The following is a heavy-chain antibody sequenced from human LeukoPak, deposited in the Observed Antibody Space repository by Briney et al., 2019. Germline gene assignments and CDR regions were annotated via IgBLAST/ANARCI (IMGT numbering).Heavy chain of an antibody. D-gene: IGHD2-21*02. CDR2: IIPIFGTA. J-gene: IGHJ3*02. CDR1: GGTFSSYA. Sequence: GASVKVSCKASGGTFSSYAISWVRQAPGQGLEWMGGIIPIFGTANYAQKFQGRVTITTDESTSTAYMELSSLRSEDTAVYYCARPYVTAQHDAFDIWGQGTMVTVSS. CDR3: ARPYVTAQHDAFDI. V-gene: IGHV1-69*05.